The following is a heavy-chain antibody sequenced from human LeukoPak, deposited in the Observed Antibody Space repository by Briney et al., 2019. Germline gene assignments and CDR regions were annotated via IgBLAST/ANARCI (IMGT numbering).Heavy chain of an antibody. CDR3: ARRVAVAGTYYFDY. CDR2: IYPGDSDT. Sequence: GESLKISCKGSTDTFTNYWIGWVRQMPGKGLEWMGIIYPGDSDTRYSPSFQGQVTISADKSISTAYLQWSSLKASDTAMYYCARRVAVAGTYYFDYWGQGTLVTVSS. D-gene: IGHD6-19*01. CDR1: TDTFTNYW. V-gene: IGHV5-51*01. J-gene: IGHJ4*02.